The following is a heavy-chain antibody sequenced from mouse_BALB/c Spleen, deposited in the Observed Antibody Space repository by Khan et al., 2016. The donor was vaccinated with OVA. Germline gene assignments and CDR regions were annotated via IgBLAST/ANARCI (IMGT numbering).Heavy chain of an antibody. D-gene: IGHD1-1*01. Sequence: QVRLQQSGAELAKPGASVKMSCKASGYTFTSYWMHWVKQRPGQGLEWIGYINPSTDYTEYNQKFKDKATLTADKSSSTAYMQLTSLTSEDSAVYYCRNNGSIAAWFTYWGQGTLVTVSA. V-gene: IGHV1-7*01. J-gene: IGHJ3*01. CDR1: GYTFTSYW. CDR2: INPSTDYT. CDR3: RNNGSIAAWFTY.